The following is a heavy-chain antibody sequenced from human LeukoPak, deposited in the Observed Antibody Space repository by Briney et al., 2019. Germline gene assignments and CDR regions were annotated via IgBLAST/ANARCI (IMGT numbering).Heavy chain of an antibody. CDR3: AELGITMIGGV. V-gene: IGHV3-23*01. Sequence: PGGSLRLSCAASGFTFSSYAMSWVREAPGKGLEGVSAISGSGGSTYYADSVKGRVTISRYNSKNSLYLQMNSLRAEDTAVYYCAELGITMIGGVWGKGTTVTISS. D-gene: IGHD3-10*02. CDR1: GFTFSSYA. CDR2: ISGSGGST. J-gene: IGHJ6*04.